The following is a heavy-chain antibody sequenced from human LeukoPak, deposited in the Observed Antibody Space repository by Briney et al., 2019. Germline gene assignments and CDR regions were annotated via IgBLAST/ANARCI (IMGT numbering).Heavy chain of an antibody. Sequence: GGSRRLSCAASGFTVSSNYMSWVRQAPGKGLEWVSVIYSGGSTYYADSVKGRFTISRDNSKNTLYLQMNSLRAEDTAVYYCARGITSEQWPGGYWGQGTLVTVSS. V-gene: IGHV3-53*01. CDR3: ARGITSEQWPGGY. J-gene: IGHJ4*02. CDR1: GFTVSSNY. D-gene: IGHD6-19*01. CDR2: IYSGGST.